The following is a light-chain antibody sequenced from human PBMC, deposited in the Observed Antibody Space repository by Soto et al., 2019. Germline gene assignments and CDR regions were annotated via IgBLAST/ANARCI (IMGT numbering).Light chain of an antibody. CDR1: RSNIGSNY. Sequence: QSVLTQPPSASAPPGQRVSISCSGSRSNIGSNYVYWYQQLPGAAPRLLMYSNNQRPSGVPGRFSVSKSGTSASLAISGLRSEDEADYYCAAWDDNLSGWVFGGGTQLTVL. CDR3: AAWDDNLSGWV. CDR2: SNN. J-gene: IGLJ7*01. V-gene: IGLV1-47*02.